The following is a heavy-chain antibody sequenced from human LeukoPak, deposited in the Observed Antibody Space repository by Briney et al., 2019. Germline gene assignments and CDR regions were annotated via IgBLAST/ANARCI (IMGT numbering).Heavy chain of an antibody. CDR2: ISWNSGSI. J-gene: IGHJ4*02. CDR1: GFTFDDYA. CDR3: ARDRVLWFGDSPLDY. V-gene: IGHV3-9*01. D-gene: IGHD3-10*01. Sequence: GGSLRLSCAASGFTFDDYAMHWVRQAPGKGLEWVSGISWNSGSIGYADSVKGRFTISRDNAKNTLYLQMNSLRAEDTAVYYCARDRVLWFGDSPLDYWGQGTLVTVSS.